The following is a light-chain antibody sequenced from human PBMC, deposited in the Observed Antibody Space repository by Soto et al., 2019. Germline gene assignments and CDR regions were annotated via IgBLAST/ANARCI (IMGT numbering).Light chain of an antibody. CDR1: QSISSW. J-gene: IGKJ4*01. V-gene: IGKV1-5*01. CDR3: QQYNSYPLS. CDR2: DAS. Sequence: DIQMTQSPSTLSASVGDRVTITCRASQSISSWLAWYQQKPGKAPKLLIYDASSLESGVPSRLSGSGFGTAFTLPISRLQPDDFATYYWQQYNSYPLSFRGGTQVEIK.